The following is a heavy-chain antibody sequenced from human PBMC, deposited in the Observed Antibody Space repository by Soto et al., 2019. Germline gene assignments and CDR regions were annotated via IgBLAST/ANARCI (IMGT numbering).Heavy chain of an antibody. V-gene: IGHV4-38-2*01. CDR3: ARGSGATIFSTALDY. D-gene: IGHD3-3*01. CDR2: IYHSGST. CDR1: GYSISSGYY. Sequence: SETLSLTCAVSGYSISSGYYWGWIRQPPGKGLEWIGSIYHSGSTYYNPSLKSRVTISVDTSKNQFSLKLSSVTAADTAVYYCARGSGATIFSTALDYWGQGTLVTVSS. J-gene: IGHJ4*02.